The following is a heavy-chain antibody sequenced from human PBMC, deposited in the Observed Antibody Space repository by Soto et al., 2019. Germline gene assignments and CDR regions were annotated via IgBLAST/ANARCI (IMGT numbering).Heavy chain of an antibody. CDR1: GGSISSGDYY. D-gene: IGHD4-17*01. V-gene: IGHV4-30-4*01. CDR3: ARATPGDYVRNGAFDI. J-gene: IGHJ3*02. CDR2: IYYSGST. Sequence: SETLSLTCTVSGGSISSGDYYWSWIRQPPGKGLEWIGYIYYSGSTYYNPSLKSRVTISVDTSKNQFSLKLSSVTTADTAVYYCARATPGDYVRNGAFDIWGQGTMVTVSS.